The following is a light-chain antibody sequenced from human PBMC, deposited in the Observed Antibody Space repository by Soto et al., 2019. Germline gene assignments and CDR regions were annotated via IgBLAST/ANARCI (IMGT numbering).Light chain of an antibody. Sequence: EIVRAQSPATLSVSQGERATLSCTARQSVSSKRFWYQPTPGRAPTPLLYGASTRATGIPARFSGSGSGTEFTLTISSLQSEDFAVYYCQQYSNWPPVTFGQGTRLEIK. V-gene: IGKV3D-15*01. J-gene: IGKJ5*01. CDR3: QQYSNWPPVT. CDR2: GAS. CDR1: QSVSSK.